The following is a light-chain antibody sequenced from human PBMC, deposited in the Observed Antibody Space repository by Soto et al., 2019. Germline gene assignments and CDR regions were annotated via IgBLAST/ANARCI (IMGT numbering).Light chain of an antibody. CDR1: TSNIGTNY. CDR2: SNN. CDR3: TAWDDSLSGRV. V-gene: IGLV1-47*02. J-gene: IGLJ2*01. Sequence: QPVLTQPPSASGTPGQRVTISCSGSTSNIGTNYVYWYQQLPGTAPKLLMYSNNQRPSGVPDRFSGSRSGTSASLAISGLQSEDEAVYYCTAWDDSLSGRVFGGGTKLTVL.